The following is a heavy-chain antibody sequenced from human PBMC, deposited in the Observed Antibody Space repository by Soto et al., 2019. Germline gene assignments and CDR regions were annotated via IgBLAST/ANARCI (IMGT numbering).Heavy chain of an antibody. V-gene: IGHV3-15*01. D-gene: IGHD3-3*01. CDR2: IKSKTDGGTT. CDR3: TTDLYYDFWSGYYRTPGY. CDR1: GFTFSNAW. J-gene: IGHJ4*02. Sequence: GGSLRLSCAASGFTFSNAWMSWVRQAPGKGLEWVGRIKSKTDGGTTDYAAPVKGRFTISRDDSKNTLYLQMNSLKTEETAVYYCTTDLYYDFWSGYYRTPGYWGQGTLVTVSS.